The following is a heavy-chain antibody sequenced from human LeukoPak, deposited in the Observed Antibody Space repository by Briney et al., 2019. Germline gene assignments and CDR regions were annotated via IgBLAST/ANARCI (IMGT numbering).Heavy chain of an antibody. CDR2: ISSSSSYI. CDR3: ARGDSSGYYSYGMDV. V-gene: IGHV3-21*01. D-gene: IGHD3-22*01. J-gene: IGHJ6*02. CDR1: GFTFSSYS. Sequence: PGGSLRLSCAASGFTFSSYSMNWVRQAPGKGLEWVSSISSSSSYIYYADLVKGRFTISRDNAKNSLYLQMNSLRAEDTAVYYCARGDSSGYYSYGMDVWGQGTTVTVSS.